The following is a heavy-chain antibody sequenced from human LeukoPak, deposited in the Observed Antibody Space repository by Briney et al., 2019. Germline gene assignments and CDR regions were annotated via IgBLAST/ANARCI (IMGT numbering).Heavy chain of an antibody. Sequence: GGSLRLSCAASGFTFSSYWMTWVRQAPGKGLEWVSNINGDGSIENYVHSVRGRFSIFRDNAKDALYLQMNSLRVDDTAIYYCARDPIVGDTGGGDYWGQGTLLSVSS. D-gene: IGHD1-26*01. CDR3: ARDPIVGDTGGGDY. V-gene: IGHV3-7*01. CDR2: INGDGSIE. J-gene: IGHJ4*02. CDR1: GFTFSSYW.